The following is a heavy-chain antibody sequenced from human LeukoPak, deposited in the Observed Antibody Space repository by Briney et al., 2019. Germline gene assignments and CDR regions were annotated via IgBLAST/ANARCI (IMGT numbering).Heavy chain of an antibody. J-gene: IGHJ5*02. D-gene: IGHD3-22*01. V-gene: IGHV4-34*01. Sequence: SETLSLTCAVYGGSFSGYYWSWIRQPPGKGLEWIGEINHSGSTNYNPSLKSRVTISVDTSKNQFSLKLNSVTAADTAVYYCAAGKDSSANTWGQGTPVTVSS. CDR1: GGSFSGYY. CDR2: INHSGST. CDR3: AAGKDSSANT.